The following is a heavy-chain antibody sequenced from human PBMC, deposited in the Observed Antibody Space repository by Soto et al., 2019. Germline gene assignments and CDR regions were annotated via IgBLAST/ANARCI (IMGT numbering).Heavy chain of an antibody. CDR2: IYYSGST. D-gene: IGHD4-17*01. CDR3: ARQQLRSLRVGWFDP. J-gene: IGHJ5*02. CDR1: GGSISSSSYY. V-gene: IGHV4-39*01. Sequence: QLQLQESGPGLVKPSETLSLTCTVSGGSISSSSYYWGWIRQPPGKGLEWIGSIYYSGSTYYNPSLKSRVTISVDPSKTQFSLKLSSVTAADTAVYYCARQQLRSLRVGWFDPWGQGTLVTVSS.